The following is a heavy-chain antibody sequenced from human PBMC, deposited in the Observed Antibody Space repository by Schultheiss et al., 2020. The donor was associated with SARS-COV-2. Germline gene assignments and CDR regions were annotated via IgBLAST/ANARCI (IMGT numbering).Heavy chain of an antibody. CDR1: GGSVSSGSYY. V-gene: IGHV4-61*01. CDR2: IYYSGST. J-gene: IGHJ4*02. Sequence: GSLRLSCTVSGGSVSSGSYYWSWIRQPPGKGLEWIGYIYYSGSTNYNPSLKSRVTMSVDTSKNQFSLKLSSVTAADTAVYYCAREGFDYWGQGTLVTVSS. CDR3: AREGFDY.